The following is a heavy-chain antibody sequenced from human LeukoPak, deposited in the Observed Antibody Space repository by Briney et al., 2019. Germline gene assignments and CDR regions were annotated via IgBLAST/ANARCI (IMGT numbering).Heavy chain of an antibody. CDR2: IDPSDSYT. CDR1: GYSFTNSW. CDR3: ARATTVVSFDF. Sequence: GESLKISCKGSGYSFTNSWISWVRQMPGKGLEWMGRIDPSDSYTDYSPSFQGHVTISTDKSISTAYLQWSSLKASDTALCYCARATTVVSFDFWGQGALVTVSS. D-gene: IGHD1-1*01. V-gene: IGHV5-10-1*01. J-gene: IGHJ4*02.